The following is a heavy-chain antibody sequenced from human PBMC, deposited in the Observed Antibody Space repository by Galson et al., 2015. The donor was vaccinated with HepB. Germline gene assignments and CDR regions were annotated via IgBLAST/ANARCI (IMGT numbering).Heavy chain of an antibody. Sequence: SETLSLTCTVSGGSISRSRYYWGWIRQPPGKGLEWIGTIYYSGSTYYNPSLKSRVTISLDTSKNQFSLKLTSVTAADTAVYYCARDDDHKTDIRGAFDIWGQGTMVTVSS. CDR2: IYYSGST. V-gene: IGHV4-39*07. J-gene: IGHJ3*02. CDR1: GGSISRSRYY. CDR3: ARDDDHKTDIRGAFDI. D-gene: IGHD3-9*01.